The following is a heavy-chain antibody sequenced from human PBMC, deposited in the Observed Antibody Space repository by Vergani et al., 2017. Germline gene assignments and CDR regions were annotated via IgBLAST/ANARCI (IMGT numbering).Heavy chain of an antibody. CDR1: GYTFHTYD. J-gene: IGHJ6*02. V-gene: IGHV1-8*03. CDR3: DRVQHWYVVNYGMYV. Sequence: QVQLVQSGADVKKPGASVTVSCKASGYTFHTYDILWVRQATGQGLEWLGWMNPYSGNTGYQQKFQGRVTITRNHSINTAYMELSSLRSEDTAVYFCDRVQHWYVVNYGMYVWSQGTTVTVSS. D-gene: IGHD2-8*02. CDR2: MNPYSGNT.